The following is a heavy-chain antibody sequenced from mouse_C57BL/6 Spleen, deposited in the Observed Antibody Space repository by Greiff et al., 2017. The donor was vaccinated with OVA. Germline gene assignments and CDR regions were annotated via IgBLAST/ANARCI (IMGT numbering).Heavy chain of an antibody. CDR1: GYTFTDYE. CDR3: TRSTTVVATDYFDD. D-gene: IGHD1-1*01. Sequence: QVQLKESGAELVRPGASVTLSCKASGYTFTDYEMHWVKQTPVHGLEWIGAIAPETGGTAYNQKFKGKAILTADKSSSTAYMELRSLTSEDSAVYYCTRSTTVVATDYFDDWGQGTTLTVSS. V-gene: IGHV1-15*01. J-gene: IGHJ2*01. CDR2: IAPETGGT.